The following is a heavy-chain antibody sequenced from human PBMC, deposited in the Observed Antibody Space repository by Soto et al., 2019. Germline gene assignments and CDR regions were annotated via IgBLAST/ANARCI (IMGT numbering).Heavy chain of an antibody. Sequence: GGSLRLSCAASGFTFSSYGMHWVRQAPGKGLEWVAVIWYDGSNKYYADSVKGRFTISRDNSKNTLYLQMNSLRAEDTAVYYCARDATVTPDAFDIWGQGIMVTVSS. CDR3: ARDATVTPDAFDI. J-gene: IGHJ3*02. CDR2: IWYDGSNK. D-gene: IGHD4-17*01. CDR1: GFTFSSYG. V-gene: IGHV3-33*01.